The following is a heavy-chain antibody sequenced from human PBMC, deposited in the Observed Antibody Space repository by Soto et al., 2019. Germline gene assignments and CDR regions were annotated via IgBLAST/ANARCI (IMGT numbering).Heavy chain of an antibody. J-gene: IGHJ6*02. D-gene: IGHD2-15*01. CDR2: IYDSGST. CDR1: GGSISSGDYY. CDR3: ARVPAPSLWYGMDV. Sequence: PSETLSLTCTVSGGSISSGDYYWSWIRQPPGKGLEWIGYIYDSGSTYYNPSLKSRVTISVDTSKNQFSLKLSSVTAADMAVYYCARVPAPSLWYGMDVWGQGTTVTVSS. V-gene: IGHV4-30-4*01.